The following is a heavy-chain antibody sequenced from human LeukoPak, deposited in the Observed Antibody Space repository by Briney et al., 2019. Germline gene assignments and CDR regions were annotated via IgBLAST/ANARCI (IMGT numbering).Heavy chain of an antibody. V-gene: IGHV1-8*01. Sequence: ASVKVSCKASGYTFTSYDINWVRQATCQGLEWMGWMNPNSGNTGYAQKFQGRVTMTRNTSISTAYMELSSLRSEDTAVYYCARGPLSKRNWFDPWGQGTLVTVSS. CDR3: ARGPLSKRNWFDP. CDR1: GYTFTSYD. CDR2: MNPNSGNT. D-gene: IGHD2/OR15-2a*01. J-gene: IGHJ5*02.